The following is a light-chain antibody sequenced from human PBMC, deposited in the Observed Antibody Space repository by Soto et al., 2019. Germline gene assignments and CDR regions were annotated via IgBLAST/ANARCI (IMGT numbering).Light chain of an antibody. Sequence: ERVMTQSPATLSLPPGERATLSCRASQNIKTRLAWYQQRPGQAPRLLIYDAFTRATGIPARFSGSASGTEFTLTISSLQSEDFAVYYCQQYDDWPLTLGGGTKVEIK. V-gene: IGKV3-15*01. CDR2: DAF. CDR1: QNIKTR. CDR3: QQYDDWPLT. J-gene: IGKJ4*01.